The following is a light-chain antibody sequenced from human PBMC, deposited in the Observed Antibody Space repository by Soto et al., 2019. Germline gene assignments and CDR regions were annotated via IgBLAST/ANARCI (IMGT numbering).Light chain of an antibody. Sequence: DIQMTQSPSTLSGSVGDRVTITCRASQTISSWLAWYQQKPGKAPKLLIYKASTLKSGVPSRFSGSGSGTEFTLTISSLQPGDFATYYCQQYNSWWTFGQGTKVDI. CDR2: KAS. V-gene: IGKV1-5*03. CDR1: QTISSW. CDR3: QQYNSWWT. J-gene: IGKJ1*01.